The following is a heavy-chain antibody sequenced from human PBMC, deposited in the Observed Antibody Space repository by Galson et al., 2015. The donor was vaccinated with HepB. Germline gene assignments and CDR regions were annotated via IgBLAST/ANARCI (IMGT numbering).Heavy chain of an antibody. J-gene: IGHJ4*02. D-gene: IGHD3-10*02. Sequence: PALVKPTQTLTLTCTFSGFSLRTSGMRVSWIRQPPGKALQWLAHIDWDDEKFYSTSLKTRLTISKDTSKNQVVLTMTNMDPVDTATYYCARMGPLFGEPQYYFDYWGQGTLVTVSS. V-gene: IGHV2-70*04. CDR1: GFSLRTSGMR. CDR2: IDWDDEK. CDR3: ARMGPLFGEPQYYFDY.